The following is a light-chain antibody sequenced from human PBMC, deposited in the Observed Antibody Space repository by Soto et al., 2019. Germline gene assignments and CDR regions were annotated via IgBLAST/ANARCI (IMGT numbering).Light chain of an antibody. Sequence: EIEMTQSPATLSVSPGERATLSCRASQSVYSNLAWYQQKPGQAPRLLIYGASTRATGTPARFSGSGSGTEFTLTISSLQSEDFAVYFCQQYNNWPLMFGQGTKVEIK. CDR2: GAS. CDR3: QQYNNWPLM. CDR1: QSVYSN. J-gene: IGKJ1*01. V-gene: IGKV3-15*01.